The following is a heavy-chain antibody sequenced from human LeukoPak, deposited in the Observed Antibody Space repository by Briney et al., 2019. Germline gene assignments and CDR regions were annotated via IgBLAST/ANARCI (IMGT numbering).Heavy chain of an antibody. CDR2: ISSSSSTI. D-gene: IGHD4-17*01. V-gene: IGHV3-48*01. J-gene: IGHJ6*03. CDR1: GFTFSSYS. Sequence: GGSLRLSCAASGFTFSSYSMNWVRQAPGKGLEWVSYISSSSSTIYYADSVKGRFTISRDNAKNSLYLQMNSLRAENTAVYYCARGGRGRGSVTTWGGYKGSANYYYYYYMDVWGKGTTVTVSS. CDR3: ARGGRGRGSVTTWGGYKGSANYYYYYYMDV.